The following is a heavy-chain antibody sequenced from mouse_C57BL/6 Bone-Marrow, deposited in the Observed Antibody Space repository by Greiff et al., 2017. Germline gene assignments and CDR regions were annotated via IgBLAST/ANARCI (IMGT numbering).Heavy chain of an antibody. CDR3: ARHYYGSHWYFDV. CDR1: GYTFTDYN. V-gene: IGHV1-18*01. CDR2: INPNNGGT. Sequence: EVQLQQSGPELVKPGASVKIPCKASGYTFTDYNMDWVKQSHGKSLEWIGDINPNNGGTIYNQKFKGKATLTVDKSSSTAYMELRSLTSEDTAVYYCARHYYGSHWYFDVWGTGTTVTVSS. D-gene: IGHD1-1*01. J-gene: IGHJ1*03.